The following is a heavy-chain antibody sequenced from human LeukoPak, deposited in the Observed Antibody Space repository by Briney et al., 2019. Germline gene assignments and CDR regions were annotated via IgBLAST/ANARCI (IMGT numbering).Heavy chain of an antibody. D-gene: IGHD3-3*02. CDR3: AKDSKASDMDV. CDR2: IYSGGNT. V-gene: IGHV3-53*01. J-gene: IGHJ6*03. CDR1: GFTVSSNS. Sequence: PGGSLRLSCTVSGFTVSSNSWSWVRQAPGKGLEWVSFIYSGGNTHYSDSVKGRFTISRDNSKNTLYLQMNSLRAEDTAVYYCAKDSKASDMDVWGKGTTVTISS.